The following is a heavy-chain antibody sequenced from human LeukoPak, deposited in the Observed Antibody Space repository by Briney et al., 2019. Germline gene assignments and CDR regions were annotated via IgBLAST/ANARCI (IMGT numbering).Heavy chain of an antibody. Sequence: ASVKVSCKASGYTFTSYGISWVRQAPGQGLEWMGWISTYNGNTNYAQKFQGRVAMTTDTSTNTAYMDLRSLRSDDTAVYYCARGFGILTAQGGDYWGQGTLVTVSS. V-gene: IGHV1-18*01. CDR2: ISTYNGNT. D-gene: IGHD3-9*01. CDR1: GYTFTSYG. CDR3: ARGFGILTAQGGDY. J-gene: IGHJ4*02.